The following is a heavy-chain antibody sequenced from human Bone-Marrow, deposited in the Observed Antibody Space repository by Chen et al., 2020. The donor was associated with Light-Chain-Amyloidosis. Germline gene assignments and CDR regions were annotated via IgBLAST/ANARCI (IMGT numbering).Heavy chain of an antibody. V-gene: IGHV3-9*01. Sequence: EVQLVESGGGLVQPGRSLRLSCAASGFTFDDYAMHWVRQAPGKGLEWVSGISWNSGSIGYADSVKGRFTISRDNAKNSLYLQMNSLRAEDTALYYCAKDISYDDILPGYPADAFDIWGQGTMVTVSS. CDR3: AKDISYDDILPGYPADAFDI. J-gene: IGHJ3*02. D-gene: IGHD3-9*01. CDR1: GFTFDDYA. CDR2: ISWNSGSI.